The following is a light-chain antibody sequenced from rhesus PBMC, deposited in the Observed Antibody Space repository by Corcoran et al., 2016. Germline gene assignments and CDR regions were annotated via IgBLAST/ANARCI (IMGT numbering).Light chain of an antibody. V-gene: IGKV1-36*02. Sequence: DIQMTQSPSSLSASVGDRVTITCRASQGVRTYLSWYQQTPGKPPNRLIYVASTLESGVPSRFSCSGSGTEFTLTINSLQPEDFATYYCLQGYSGLSFGGGTRVDLK. CDR1: QGVRTY. CDR2: VAS. J-gene: IGKJ4*01. CDR3: LQGYSGLS.